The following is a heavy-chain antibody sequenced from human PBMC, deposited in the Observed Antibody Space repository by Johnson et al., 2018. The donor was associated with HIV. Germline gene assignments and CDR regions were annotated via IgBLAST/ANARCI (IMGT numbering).Heavy chain of an antibody. CDR3: ARDEPTDDAFDI. CDR2: ISYDGSNK. V-gene: IGHV3-30-3*01. Sequence: QVQLVESGGGVVRPGGSLRLSCAASGFTFSSYAMHWVRQAPGKGLEWVAVISYDGSNKYYADSVKGRFTISRDNSKNTLYLQMNSLRAEDMAVYYCARDEPTDDAFDIWGQGTMVTVSS. J-gene: IGHJ3*02. CDR1: GFTFSSYA.